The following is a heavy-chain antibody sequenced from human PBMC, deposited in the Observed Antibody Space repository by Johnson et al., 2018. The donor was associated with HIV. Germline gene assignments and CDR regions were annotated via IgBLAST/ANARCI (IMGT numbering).Heavy chain of an antibody. Sequence: QVQLVESGGGVVQPGRSLRLSCAASGFTFSSYAMHWVRQAPGKGLEWVAVISSDGSNKYYADSVKGRFTISRDNSKNTLYLQRNSLRAEDTAVSYCARGRSSSAYAFDIWGQGRMVTVAS. CDR1: GFTFSSYA. CDR3: ARGRSSSAYAFDI. CDR2: ISSDGSNK. D-gene: IGHD6-13*01. J-gene: IGHJ3*02. V-gene: IGHV3-30*04.